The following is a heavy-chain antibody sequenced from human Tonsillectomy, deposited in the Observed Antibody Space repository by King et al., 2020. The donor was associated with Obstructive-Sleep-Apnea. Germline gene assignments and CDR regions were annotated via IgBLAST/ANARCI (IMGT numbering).Heavy chain of an antibody. Sequence: QLQESGPGLVKPSETLSLTCTVSGGSISSYYWSWIRQPPGKGLEWIGYIYYSGSTNYNPSLKSRVTISVDTSKNQFSLKLSSVTAADTAVYYCARHGPAYYYDSSGYYFYFDYWGQGTLVTVSS. J-gene: IGHJ4*02. D-gene: IGHD3-22*01. CDR1: GGSISSYY. CDR2: IYYSGST. CDR3: ARHGPAYYYDSSGYYFYFDY. V-gene: IGHV4-59*08.